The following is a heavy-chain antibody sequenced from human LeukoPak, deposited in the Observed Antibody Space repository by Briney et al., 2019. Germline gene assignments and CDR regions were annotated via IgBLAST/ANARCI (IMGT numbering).Heavy chain of an antibody. V-gene: IGHV1-2*02. D-gene: IGHD6-19*01. CDR3: ARRTVYGSGWTEGELFDY. CDR1: GYTFTGYY. CDR2: INPNSGGT. Sequence: GASVKVSCKASGYTFTGYYMHWVRQAPGQGLEWMGWINPNSGGTNYAQKFQGRVTMTRDTSISTAYMELSRLRSDDTAVYYCARRTVYGSGWTEGELFDYWGQGTLVTVSS. J-gene: IGHJ4*02.